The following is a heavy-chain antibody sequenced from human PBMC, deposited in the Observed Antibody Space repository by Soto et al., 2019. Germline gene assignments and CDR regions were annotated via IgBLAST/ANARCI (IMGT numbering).Heavy chain of an antibody. J-gene: IGHJ4*02. CDR1: GFTFSNYA. D-gene: IGHD2-8*02. Sequence: QVQLVESGGGVVQPGRSLRLSCAASGFTFSNYAIHWVRQTPGRGLEWVAGILYDGSNKYYADSVKGRFTISRDNSKNTLYLQMTSLRAEDKAVYYCAREDTGSFDYWGQGKLVTVSS. CDR2: ILYDGSNK. V-gene: IGHV3-30-3*01. CDR3: AREDTGSFDY.